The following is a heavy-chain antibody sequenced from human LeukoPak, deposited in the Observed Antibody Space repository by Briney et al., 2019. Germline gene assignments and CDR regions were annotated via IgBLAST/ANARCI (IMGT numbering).Heavy chain of an antibody. D-gene: IGHD5-12*01. CDR1: GYTLTELS. CDR2: FDPEDGET. CDR3: ARVSATKDGMDV. Sequence: ASVKVSCKVSGYTLTELSMHWVRQAPAKGLVWMGGFDPEDGETIYAQKFQGRVTMTEDTSTDTAYMELSSLRSEDTAVYYCARVSATKDGMDVWGQGTTVTVSS. V-gene: IGHV1-24*01. J-gene: IGHJ6*02.